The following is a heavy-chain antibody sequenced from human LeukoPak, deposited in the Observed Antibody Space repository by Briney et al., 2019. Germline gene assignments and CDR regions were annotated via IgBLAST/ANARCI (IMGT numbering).Heavy chain of an antibody. Sequence: GGSLRLPCAASGFTFAIHAMTWVRQAPGKGLEWVSGISGDGASTHYAESVKGQFTISRDNSQNTLYLQMNSLRAEDTAVYYCAKDSEIAAAGSYWYFDLWGRGTLVTVSS. J-gene: IGHJ2*01. D-gene: IGHD6-13*01. CDR2: ISGDGAST. CDR3: AKDSEIAAAGSYWYFDL. CDR1: GFTFAIHA. V-gene: IGHV3-23*01.